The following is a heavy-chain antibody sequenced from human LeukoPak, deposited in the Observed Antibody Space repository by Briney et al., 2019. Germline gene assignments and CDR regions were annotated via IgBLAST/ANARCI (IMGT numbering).Heavy chain of an antibody. CDR3: ARVAAAGFLFDY. Sequence: SETLSLTCTVSGGSISSGNYYWGWIRQPPGKGLEWIGSIYYSGSTYYNPSLKSRVTISVDTSKNQFSLKLSSVTAADTAVYYCARVAAAGFLFDYWGQGTLVTVSS. CDR1: GGSISSGNYY. D-gene: IGHD6-13*01. J-gene: IGHJ4*02. CDR2: IYYSGST. V-gene: IGHV4-39*07.